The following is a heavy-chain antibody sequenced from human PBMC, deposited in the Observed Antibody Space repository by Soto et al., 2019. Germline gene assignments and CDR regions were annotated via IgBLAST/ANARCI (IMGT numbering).Heavy chain of an antibody. Sequence: EVQLLESGGGLVQPGGYLRLSCAASGVTFSSYAMSWVRQAPGKGREWVSAISGSGGSTYYADSVKGRFTISRDNSKNTLYLQMNSLRAEDTDVYYCAKNWAAAGTGDLDYWGQGTLVTVSS. CDR1: GVTFSSYA. V-gene: IGHV3-23*01. CDR3: AKNWAAAGTGDLDY. J-gene: IGHJ4*02. CDR2: ISGSGGST. D-gene: IGHD6-13*01.